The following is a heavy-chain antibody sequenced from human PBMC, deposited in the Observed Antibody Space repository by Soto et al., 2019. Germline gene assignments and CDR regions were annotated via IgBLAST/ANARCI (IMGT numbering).Heavy chain of an antibody. CDR3: ATPRFGELSSPDY. Sequence: QVQLVESGGGVVQPGRSLRLSCAASGFTFSSYGMHWVRQAPGKGLEWVAVISYDGSNKYYADSVKGRFTISRDNSKNTLHLQMNSLRAEDTAVYYCATPRFGELSSPDYWGQGTLVTVSS. CDR1: GFTFSSYG. CDR2: ISYDGSNK. D-gene: IGHD3-10*01. J-gene: IGHJ4*02. V-gene: IGHV3-30*03.